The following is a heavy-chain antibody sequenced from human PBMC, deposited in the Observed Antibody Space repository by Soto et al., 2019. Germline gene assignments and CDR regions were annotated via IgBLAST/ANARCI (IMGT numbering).Heavy chain of an antibody. CDR2: IFYRGGT. J-gene: IGHJ4*02. D-gene: IGHD3-10*01. Sequence: QVQLQESGPRLVKPSQTLSLTCNVSGGSVSGVNAYWPWIRQPPGQGLGWIGYIFYRGGTSYNPSLRSRVYISMDTSKNQFSLTLSSVTAADTAVYYCARDNYGSGSYSPFDYWGPGTLVTVSS. V-gene: IGHV4-30-4*01. CDR1: GGSVSGVNAY. CDR3: ARDNYGSGSYSPFDY.